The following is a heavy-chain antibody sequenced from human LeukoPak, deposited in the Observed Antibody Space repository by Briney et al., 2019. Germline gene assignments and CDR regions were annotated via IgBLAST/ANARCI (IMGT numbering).Heavy chain of an antibody. CDR2: IWYDGSNK. CDR1: GFTFSSYG. CDR3: ARRGRFWSGYYYYMDV. Sequence: PGRSLRLSCAASGFTFSSYGMHWVRQAPGKGLEWVAAIWYDGSNKYYADSVKGRFTISRDNSKNTLYLQMNSLRAEDTAVYYCARRGRFWSGYYYYMDVWGKGTTVTVSS. V-gene: IGHV3-33*01. D-gene: IGHD3-3*01. J-gene: IGHJ6*03.